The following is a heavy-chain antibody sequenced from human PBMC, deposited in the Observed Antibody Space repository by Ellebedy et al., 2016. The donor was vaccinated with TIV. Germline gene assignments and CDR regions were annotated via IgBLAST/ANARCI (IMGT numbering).Heavy chain of an antibody. V-gene: IGHV3-23*01. CDR2: ISGSGGST. D-gene: IGHD5-12*01. Sequence: GESLKISXAASGFTFSSYAMSWVRQAPGKGLEWVSAISGSGGSTYYADSVKGRFTISRDNSKNTLYLQMNSLRAEDTAVYYCAKTLSGYDFFRQPYYYGMDVWGQGTTVTVSS. CDR1: GFTFSSYA. CDR3: AKTLSGYDFFRQPYYYGMDV. J-gene: IGHJ6*02.